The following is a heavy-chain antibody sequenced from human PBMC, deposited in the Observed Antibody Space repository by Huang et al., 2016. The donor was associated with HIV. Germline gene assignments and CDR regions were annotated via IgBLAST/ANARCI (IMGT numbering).Heavy chain of an antibody. V-gene: IGHV3-30*18. CDR1: GFGFSSYG. CDR2: VSFDGSTK. Sequence: QVQLVESGGGVVQPGRSLRLSGTASGFGFSSYGMHWVRQAPGKGLEWVAVVSFDGSTKYSADSVKGRFTISRDNSKNTLYLQMNSLTVEDTAVYYCAKDKYLMSTILAYYFNCWGQGTLVTVSS. D-gene: IGHD3-3*01. J-gene: IGHJ4*02. CDR3: AKDKYLMSTILAYYFNC.